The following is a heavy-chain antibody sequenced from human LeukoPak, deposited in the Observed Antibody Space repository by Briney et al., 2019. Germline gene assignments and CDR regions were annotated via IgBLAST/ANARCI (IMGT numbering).Heavy chain of an antibody. D-gene: IGHD1-1*01. CDR3: ARVPPYNWNENAFDI. CDR2: TSAYNGNT. V-gene: IGHV1-18*01. J-gene: IGHJ3*02. Sequence: ASVKVSCKASGYTFTTYGFSWVRQAPGQGLEWMGWTSAYNGNTNYAQKLQGRVTMTTDTSTSTAYMELRSLRSDDTAVYYCARVPPYNWNENAFDIWGQGTMVTVSS. CDR1: GYTFTTYG.